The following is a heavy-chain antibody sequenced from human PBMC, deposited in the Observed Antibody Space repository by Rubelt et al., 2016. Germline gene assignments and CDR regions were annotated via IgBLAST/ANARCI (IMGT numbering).Heavy chain of an antibody. CDR1: GFSFSSYG. CDR3: AKEDDV. V-gene: IGHV3-30*18. CDR2: ISHDASHK. J-gene: IGHJ6*02. Sequence: QVQLVESGGGVVQPGRSLRLSCAASGFSFSSYGMYWVRQAPGKGLEWVSVISHDASHKYYVDSVKGRFTISRDNAKKSLYLQMNSRRAEDTAVYYCAKEDDVWGQGTTVTVSS.